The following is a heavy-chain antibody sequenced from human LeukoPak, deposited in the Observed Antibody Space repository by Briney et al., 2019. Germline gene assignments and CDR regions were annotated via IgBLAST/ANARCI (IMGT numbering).Heavy chain of an antibody. D-gene: IGHD6-6*01. V-gene: IGHV4-4*02. CDR3: ARDTQQLVQNYYYYYMDV. CDR1: GGSISSSNW. J-gene: IGHJ6*03. CDR2: IYHSGST. Sequence: SETLSLTCAVSGGSISSSNWWSWVRQPPGKGLEWIGEIYHSGSTNYNPSLKSRVTISVDKSKNQFSLKLSSVTAADTAVYYCARDTQQLVQNYYYYYMDVWGKGTTVTVSS.